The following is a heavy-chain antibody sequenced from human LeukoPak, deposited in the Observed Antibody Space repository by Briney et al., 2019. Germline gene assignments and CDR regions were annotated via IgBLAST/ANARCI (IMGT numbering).Heavy chain of an antibody. CDR3: ARDLSNYDFWSGYYSSYFDY. V-gene: IGHV3-30-3*01. CDR2: ISYDGSNK. CDR1: GFTFSSYA. Sequence: GGSLRLSCAASGFTFSSYAMHWVRQAPGKGLEWVAVISYDGSNKYYADSVKGRFTISRDNSKNTLYLQMNSLRAEDTAVYYCARDLSNYDFWSGYYSSYFDYWGQGTLVTVSS. J-gene: IGHJ4*02. D-gene: IGHD3-3*01.